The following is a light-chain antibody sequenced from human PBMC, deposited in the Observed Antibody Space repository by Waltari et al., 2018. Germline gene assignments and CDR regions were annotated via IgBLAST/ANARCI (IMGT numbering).Light chain of an antibody. V-gene: IGKV3-20*01. CDR2: RAS. CDR3: QQHGTLPAT. CDR1: QTVGSSS. J-gene: IGKJ1*01. Sequence: EIVLTQSPGTASMSPGERVTLSCRASQTVGSSSLAWYQQKPGQAPRLVIYRASRRAPSIPDRCSGSGSGTDFSLTISRLEPEDFAVYYCQQHGTLPATFGQGTKVEIK.